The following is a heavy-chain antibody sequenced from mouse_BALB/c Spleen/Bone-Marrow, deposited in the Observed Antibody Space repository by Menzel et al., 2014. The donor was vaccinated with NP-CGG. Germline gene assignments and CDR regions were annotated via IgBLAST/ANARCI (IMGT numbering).Heavy chain of an antibody. D-gene: IGHD1-1*02. CDR3: VRDHYGAFAY. V-gene: IGHV10-3*03. CDR1: GFTFNTYA. Sequence: VQLQQSGGGLVQPKGSLKLSCAASGFTFNTYAMHWVCQAPGKGLEWVARIRSESNNYATYYADSVKDRFTISRDDPQSMLYLQMNNLKTEDTAMYYCVRDHYGAFAYWGQGTLVTVSA. CDR2: IRSESNNYAT. J-gene: IGHJ3*01.